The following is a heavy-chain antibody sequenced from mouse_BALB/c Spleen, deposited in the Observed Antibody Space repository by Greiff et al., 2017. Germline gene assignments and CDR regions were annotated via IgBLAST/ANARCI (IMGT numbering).Heavy chain of an antibody. Sequence: EVQLVESGGGLVKPGGSLKLSCAASGFTFSSYTMSWVRQTPEKGLEWVATISSGGSYTYYPDSVKGRFTISRDNAKNSLYLQMSSLKSEDTAMYYWTRVHYYGPYYYAMDYGGQGTAVTVTA. CDR2: ISSGGSYT. D-gene: IGHD1-2*01. J-gene: IGHJ4*01. V-gene: IGHV5-6-4*01. CDR1: GFTFSSYT. CDR3: TRVHYYGPYYYAMDY.